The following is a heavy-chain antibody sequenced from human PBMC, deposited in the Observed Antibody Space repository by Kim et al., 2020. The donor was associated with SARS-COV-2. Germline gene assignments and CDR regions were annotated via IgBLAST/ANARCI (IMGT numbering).Heavy chain of an antibody. CDR1: GYTFTSYA. Sequence: ASVKVSCKASGYTFTSYAMHWVRQAPGQRLEWMGWINAGNGNTKYSQKFQGRVTITRDTSASTAYMELSSLRSEDTAVYYCARDPGAYYYDSTHWFDPWGQRTLVTVSS. V-gene: IGHV1-3*01. CDR3: ARDPGAYYYDSTHWFDP. D-gene: IGHD3-22*01. J-gene: IGHJ5*02. CDR2: INAGNGNT.